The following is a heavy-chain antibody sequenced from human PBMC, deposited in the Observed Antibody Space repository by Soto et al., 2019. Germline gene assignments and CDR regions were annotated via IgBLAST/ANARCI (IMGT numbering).Heavy chain of an antibody. J-gene: IGHJ2*01. CDR2: IYYSGST. Sequence: QVQLQESGPGLVKPSQTLSLTCTVSGGSISSGGYYWSWIRQHPGKGLEWIGYIYYSGSTYYNPSLKRRVTISVDTSKNQFFLKLSSMTAADTDVYVCASVVSHWYFYLWGRGTPVTVSS. D-gene: IGHD2-15*01. CDR3: ASVVSHWYFYL. CDR1: GGSISSGGYY. V-gene: IGHV4-31*03.